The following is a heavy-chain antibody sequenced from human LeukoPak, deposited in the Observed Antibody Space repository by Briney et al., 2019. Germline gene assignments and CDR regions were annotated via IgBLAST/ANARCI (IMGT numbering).Heavy chain of an antibody. Sequence: ASVKVSCKASGYTFTGYYMHWVRQAPGQGLEWMGRINPNTGGTNYAQKFQGRVTMTRDTSISTAYMELSRLGSDDTAVYYCAREYCSSTSCYYYFDYWGQGTLVTVSS. D-gene: IGHD2-2*01. CDR2: INPNTGGT. CDR1: GYTFTGYY. CDR3: AREYCSSTSCYYYFDY. J-gene: IGHJ4*02. V-gene: IGHV1-2*06.